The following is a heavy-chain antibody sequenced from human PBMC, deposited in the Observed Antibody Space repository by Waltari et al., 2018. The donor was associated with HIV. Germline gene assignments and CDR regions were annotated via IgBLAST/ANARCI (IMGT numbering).Heavy chain of an antibody. J-gene: IGHJ4*02. CDR1: GFSFKSHA. D-gene: IGHD2-2*01. V-gene: IGHV3-23*01. Sequence: EIQLLESGGGSLQPGESLRLSCVGSGFSFKSHAMSWVRQAPGKGLGWVAASSGSSSDTFYADAVRGRFTISRDNSKDTLFLQLNSLGPEDTATYFCATSWGYCGSGRCYYPFEYWGQGTLVTVSS. CDR2: SSGSSSDT. CDR3: ATSWGYCGSGRCYYPFEY.